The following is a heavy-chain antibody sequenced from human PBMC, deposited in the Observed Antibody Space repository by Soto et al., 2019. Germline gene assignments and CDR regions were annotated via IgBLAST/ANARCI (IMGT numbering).Heavy chain of an antibody. V-gene: IGHV1-69*13. D-gene: IGHD3-3*01. CDR3: ARGGRSGYYYYGMDV. CDR1: GGTFSSYA. J-gene: IGHJ6*02. Sequence: GASVKVSCKASGGTFSSYAISWVRQAPGQGLEWMGGIIPIFGTANYAQKFQGRVTITADESTSTAYMELSSLRSEDTAVYYCARGGRSGYYYYGMDVWGQGTTVTVSS. CDR2: IIPIFGTA.